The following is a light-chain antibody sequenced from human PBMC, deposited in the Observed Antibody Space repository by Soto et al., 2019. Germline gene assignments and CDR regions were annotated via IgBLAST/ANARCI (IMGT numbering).Light chain of an antibody. CDR3: QQRSNWSFT. V-gene: IGKV3-11*01. J-gene: IGKJ3*01. CDR2: DAS. CDR1: QSVSSY. Sequence: EIVLTQSPATLSLSPGERATLSCRASQSVSSYLAWYQQKPGQAPRLLIYDASNRATGIPARFSGSGSGTDFTLTISSLEPEDFAVYYCQQRSNWSFTFGSGTKVDI.